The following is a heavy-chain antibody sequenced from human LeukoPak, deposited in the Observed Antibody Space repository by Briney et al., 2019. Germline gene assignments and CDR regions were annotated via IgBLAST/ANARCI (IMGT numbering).Heavy chain of an antibody. J-gene: IGHJ4*02. CDR1: GGSFSDYS. D-gene: IGHD6-13*01. CDR3: ARAPPSRYLGY. V-gene: IGHV4-34*01. CDR2: INHSGGT. Sequence: SETLSLTCAVSGGSFSDYSWSWIRQPQEKGLEWIGDINHSGGTNYSPSLKSRVIISVDTSKNQFSLKLTSVTAADTAVYYCARAPPSRYLGYWGQGTLVTVSS.